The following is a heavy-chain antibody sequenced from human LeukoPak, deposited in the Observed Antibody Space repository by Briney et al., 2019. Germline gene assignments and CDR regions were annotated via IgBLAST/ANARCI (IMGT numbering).Heavy chain of an antibody. CDR1: GFTFNNYA. CDR3: AKDVRVGGGGMDV. CDR2: VSSSGANT. V-gene: IGHV3-23*01. D-gene: IGHD1-26*01. Sequence: GGSLRLSCAASGFTFNNYAMNWVRQAPGKGLEWGSLVSSSGANTYYADPVKGRFTISRDNSKNTVSLQMSSLRGEDTAVYYCAKDVRVGGGGMDVWGQGTPVTVSS. J-gene: IGHJ6*02.